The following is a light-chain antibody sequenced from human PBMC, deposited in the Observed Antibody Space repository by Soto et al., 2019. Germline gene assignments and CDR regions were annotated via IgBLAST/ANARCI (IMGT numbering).Light chain of an antibody. J-gene: IGKJ1*01. Sequence: EIVMTQSPATLSVSPGERATLSCRASQSVSTNLACYQKKPGQAPRLLIYGASTRATGIPARFSGSGSGTEFTLTISSLQSEEFAFYYCQQYNNWWTFGQGTRVDIK. V-gene: IGKV3-15*01. CDR2: GAS. CDR1: QSVSTN. CDR3: QQYNNWWT.